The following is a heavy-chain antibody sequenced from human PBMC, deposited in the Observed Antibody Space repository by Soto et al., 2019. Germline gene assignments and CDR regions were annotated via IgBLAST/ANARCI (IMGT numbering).Heavy chain of an antibody. J-gene: IGHJ6*02. V-gene: IGHV4-39*01. Sequence: SETLSLTCTVSGGSISSSSYYWGWIRQPPGKGLEWIGSIYYSGSTYYNPSLKSRVTISVDTSKNQFSLKLSSVTAADTAVYYCARHVRGASGDYYYYGMDVWGQGTTVTVSS. CDR2: IYYSGST. D-gene: IGHD3-10*02. CDR1: GGSISSSSYY. CDR3: ARHVRGASGDYYYYGMDV.